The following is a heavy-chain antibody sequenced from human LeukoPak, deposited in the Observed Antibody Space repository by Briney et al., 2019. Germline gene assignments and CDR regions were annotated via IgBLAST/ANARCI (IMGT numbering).Heavy chain of an antibody. J-gene: IGHJ6*02. CDR3: ARGGNYYYAMDV. CDR2: LSGSGGNT. Sequence: GGSLRLSCAASGFTFSRYAMSWVRQAPGKGLEWVSALSGSGGNTYYADSVKGRFTISRDNSKNTLYLQINALRAEDTALYYCARGGNYYYAMDVWGQGTTVTVSS. CDR1: GFTFSRYA. V-gene: IGHV3-23*01.